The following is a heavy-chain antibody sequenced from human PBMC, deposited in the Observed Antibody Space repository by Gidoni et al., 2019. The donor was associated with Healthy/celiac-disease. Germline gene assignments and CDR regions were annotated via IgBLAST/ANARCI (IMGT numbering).Heavy chain of an antibody. D-gene: IGHD3-10*01. J-gene: IGHJ6*02. CDR2: ISYDGSNN. Sequence: QVQLVESGGGVVQPGRSLRLSCAASGFTFSSYAMHWVRQDPGKGLEWVAVISYDGSNNYYADSVKGRFTISRDNSKNTLYLQMNSLRAEDTAVYYCARGFQNYGMDVWGQGTTVTVSS. CDR3: ARGFQNYGMDV. V-gene: IGHV3-30-3*01. CDR1: GFTFSSYA.